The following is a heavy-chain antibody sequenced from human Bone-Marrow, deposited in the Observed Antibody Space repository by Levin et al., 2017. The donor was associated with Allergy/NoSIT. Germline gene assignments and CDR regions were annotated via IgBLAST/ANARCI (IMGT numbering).Heavy chain of an antibody. D-gene: IGHD6-19*01. J-gene: IGHJ4*02. V-gene: IGHV3-72*01. Sequence: LSLTCAASGFTSSDHYMDWVRQAPGKGLEWVGRSRNKINGYSTDYAASVNDRFIISRDASENSFSLQMNSLKIEDTAVYYCVREALAGTSSPFDYWGQGTLVVVSS. CDR1: GFTSSDHY. CDR2: SRNKINGYST. CDR3: VREALAGTSSPFDY.